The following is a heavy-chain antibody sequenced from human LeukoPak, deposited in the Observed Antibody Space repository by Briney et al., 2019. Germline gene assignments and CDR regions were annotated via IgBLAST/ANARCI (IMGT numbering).Heavy chain of an antibody. CDR1: GFTVSSSY. Sequence: GGSLRLSCAASGFTVSSSYMSWVRQAPGKGLEWVSIIYSGGSTFYADSVKGRFTISRDNAKSSMWLQMNSLRDEDTAVYYCARDQTPFYWGQGSLVTVSS. CDR2: IYSGGST. J-gene: IGHJ4*02. V-gene: IGHV3-53*01. D-gene: IGHD2-15*01. CDR3: ARDQTPFY.